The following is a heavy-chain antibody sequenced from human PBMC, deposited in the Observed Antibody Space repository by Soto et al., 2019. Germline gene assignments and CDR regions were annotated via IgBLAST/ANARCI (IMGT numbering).Heavy chain of an antibody. CDR2: IIPIFGTA. CDR1: GGTFSSYA. J-gene: IGHJ6*02. Sequence: VQLVQSGAEVKKPGSSVKVSCKASGGTFSSYAISWVRQAPGQGLEWMGGIIPIFGTANYAQKFQGRVTITADKSTSTAYMELSSLRSEDTAVYYCARDRVPNYYDSSGYYYGMDVWGQGTTVTVSS. D-gene: IGHD3-22*01. V-gene: IGHV1-69*06. CDR3: ARDRVPNYYDSSGYYYGMDV.